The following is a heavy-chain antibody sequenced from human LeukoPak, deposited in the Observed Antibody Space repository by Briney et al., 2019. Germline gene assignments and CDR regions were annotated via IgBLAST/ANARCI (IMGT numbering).Heavy chain of an antibody. J-gene: IGHJ4*02. CDR2: ISGSGGST. V-gene: IGHV3-23*01. Sequence: GGSLRLSCAASGFTFSTYAMSWVRQAPGKGLEWVSAISGSGGSTYYADSVKGRFTISRDNSKNTLYLQMSSLRAEDTSIYFCSKALEQETVIALDSWGQGTLVTVSS. D-gene: IGHD6-13*01. CDR1: GFTFSTYA. CDR3: SKALEQETVIALDS.